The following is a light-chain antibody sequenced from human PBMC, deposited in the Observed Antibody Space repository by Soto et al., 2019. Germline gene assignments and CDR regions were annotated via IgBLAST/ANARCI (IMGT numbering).Light chain of an antibody. CDR3: QQYRRYPST. V-gene: IGKV1-9*01. J-gene: IGKJ4*02. Sequence: QLTKLPSSPSASVGDRVTITCRASQDIAIYLAWYQQKPGEAPKLLIYAASTMYGGVPSRFSGSGSGTDFALTITSLQAEDFAAYYCQQYRRYPSTFGGGTKVDI. CDR2: AAS. CDR1: QDIAIY.